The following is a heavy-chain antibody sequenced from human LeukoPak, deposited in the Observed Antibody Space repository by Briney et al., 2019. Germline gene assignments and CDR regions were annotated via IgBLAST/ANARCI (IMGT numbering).Heavy chain of an antibody. J-gene: IGHJ4*02. CDR3: ARVVEDYYDSSGYYYYFDY. CDR1: GGSISSGSYY. Sequence: SQTLSLTCTVSGGSISSGSYYRSWIRQPAGKGLEWIGRIYTSGSTNYNPSLKRRVTISVDTSKNQFSLKLSSVTAADTAVYYCARVVEDYYDSSGYYYYFDYWGQGTLVTVSS. V-gene: IGHV4-61*02. CDR2: IYTSGST. D-gene: IGHD3-22*01.